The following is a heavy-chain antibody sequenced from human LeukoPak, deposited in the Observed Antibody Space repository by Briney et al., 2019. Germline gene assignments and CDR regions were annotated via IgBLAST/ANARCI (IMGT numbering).Heavy chain of an antibody. CDR2: IYYSGST. CDR3: ARLHFYGSGSYLDY. J-gene: IGHJ4*02. V-gene: IGHV4-59*01. CDR1: GGSISSYY. D-gene: IGHD3-10*01. Sequence: KPSETLSLTCAVSGGSISSYYWSWLRQPPGKGLEGVGNIYYSGSTYYNPSLKSRFTISVDTSKNQFSLKLSSVTAADTAVYYCARLHFYGSGSYLDYWGQGTLVTVSS.